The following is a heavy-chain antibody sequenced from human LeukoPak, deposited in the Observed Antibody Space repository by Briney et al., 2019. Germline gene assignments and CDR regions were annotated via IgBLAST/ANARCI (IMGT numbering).Heavy chain of an antibody. Sequence: PGGSLRPSCAASGFTFSSYAMTWVRQAPGKGMEWISSISGGGGTTFYAGGVKGRFTISRDNPKNTLYLQMNSLKVEDSAVYFCAREDARQPPRPCDYWGQGTLVTVSS. CDR3: AREDARQPPRPCDY. CDR2: ISGGGGTT. CDR1: GFTFSSYA. D-gene: IGHD6-6*01. J-gene: IGHJ4*02. V-gene: IGHV3-23*01.